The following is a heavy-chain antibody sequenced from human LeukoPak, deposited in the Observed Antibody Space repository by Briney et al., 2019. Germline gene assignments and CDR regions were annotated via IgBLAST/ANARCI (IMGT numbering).Heavy chain of an antibody. D-gene: IGHD3-10*01. Sequence: RASVKVSCKASGYTFTGYYMHWVRQAPGQGLEWMGWINPNSGGTNYAQKFQGRVTMTRDTSISTAYMELSRLRSDDTAVYYCARESGRYYYGSGSLAFDYWGQGTLVTVSS. CDR3: ARESGRYYYGSGSLAFDY. V-gene: IGHV1-2*02. CDR1: GYTFTGYY. J-gene: IGHJ4*02. CDR2: INPNSGGT.